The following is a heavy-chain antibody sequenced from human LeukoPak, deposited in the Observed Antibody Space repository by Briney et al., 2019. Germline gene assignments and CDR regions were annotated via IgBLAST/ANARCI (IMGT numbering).Heavy chain of an antibody. V-gene: IGHV3-21*01. D-gene: IGHD3-3*01. J-gene: IGHJ4*02. CDR1: GFTFSSYS. CDR3: AREFDYDFWSGYHKGFDY. Sequence: GGSLRLSCAASGFTFSSYSMNWVRQAPGKGLEWVSSISSSSSYIYYADSVKGRFTISRDNAKNSLYLQMNSLRAEDTAVYYYAREFDYDFWSGYHKGFDYWGQGTLVTVSS. CDR2: ISSSSSYI.